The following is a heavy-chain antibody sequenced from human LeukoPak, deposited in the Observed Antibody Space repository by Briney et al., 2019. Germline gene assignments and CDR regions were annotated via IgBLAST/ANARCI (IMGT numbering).Heavy chain of an antibody. D-gene: IGHD6-19*01. V-gene: IGHV4-59*01. CDR3: ARGSPSSGSMTFDY. CDR1: GGSISSYY. Sequence: SETLSLTCTVSGGSISSYYWSWIRQPPAKGLEWIGYIYYSGSTNYNPSLKSRVTISVDTSKNQFSLKLSSVTAADTAVYYCARGSPSSGSMTFDYWGQGTLVTVSS. J-gene: IGHJ4*02. CDR2: IYYSGST.